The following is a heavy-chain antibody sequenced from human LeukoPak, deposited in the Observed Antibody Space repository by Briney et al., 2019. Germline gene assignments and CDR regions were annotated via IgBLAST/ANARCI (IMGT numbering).Heavy chain of an antibody. CDR1: GFTFSTYG. Sequence: GGSLRLSCAASGFTFSTYGMHWVRQAPGKGLEWVAVIWSDGSNKYYADSVKGRFTISRDNSKNTLYLQMNSLRAEDTAVYYCARRRYSVYDFDYWGQGTLVTVSS. D-gene: IGHD5/OR15-5a*01. CDR2: IWSDGSNK. CDR3: ARRRYSVYDFDY. J-gene: IGHJ4*02. V-gene: IGHV3-33*01.